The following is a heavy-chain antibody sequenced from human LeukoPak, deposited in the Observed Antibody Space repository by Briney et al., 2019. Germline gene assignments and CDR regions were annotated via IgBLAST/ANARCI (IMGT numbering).Heavy chain of an antibody. CDR2: ISYDGSNK. CDR1: GFTFSSYA. V-gene: IGHV3-30*04. CDR3: ARGSGIVVVPAVLH. J-gene: IGHJ4*02. D-gene: IGHD2-2*01. Sequence: GGSLRLSCAASGFTFSSYAMHWVRQAPGKGPEWVAVISYDGSNKYYADSVKGRFTISRDNFKNTLYLQMNSLRAEDTAVYYCARGSGIVVVPAVLHWGQGTLVTVSS.